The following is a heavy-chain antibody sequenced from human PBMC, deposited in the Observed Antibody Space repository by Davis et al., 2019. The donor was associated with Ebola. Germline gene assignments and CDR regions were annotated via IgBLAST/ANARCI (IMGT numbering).Heavy chain of an antibody. Sequence: GESLKISCAASGFPFLDYAMNWVRQAPGKGLGWVSGITGSGQRTYYADSVKGRFTISRDNSKSTLSLHMNSLRVEDTAVYYCAKDVDTMVRGVVVWGQGTLVSVSS. CDR1: GFPFLDYA. J-gene: IGHJ4*02. D-gene: IGHD3-10*01. CDR3: AKDVDTMVRGVVV. CDR2: ITGSGQRT. V-gene: IGHV3-23*01.